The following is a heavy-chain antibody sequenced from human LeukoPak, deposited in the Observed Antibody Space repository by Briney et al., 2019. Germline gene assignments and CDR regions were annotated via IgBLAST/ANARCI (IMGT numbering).Heavy chain of an antibody. J-gene: IGHJ6*04. Sequence: GGSLRLSCAAPGFTFSSYWMSWVRQAPGKGLEWVANIKQDGSEKYYVDSVKGRFTISRDNAKNSLYLQMNSLRAEDTAVYYCARVLGIFGVVIDVWGKGTTVTVSS. CDR1: GFTFSSYW. CDR2: IKQDGSEK. D-gene: IGHD3-3*01. CDR3: ARVLGIFGVVIDV. V-gene: IGHV3-7*01.